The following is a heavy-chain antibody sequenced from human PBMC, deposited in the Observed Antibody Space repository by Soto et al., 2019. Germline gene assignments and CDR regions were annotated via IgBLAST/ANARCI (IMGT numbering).Heavy chain of an antibody. V-gene: IGHV1-18*01. CDR1: GYTFTSYG. Sequence: QVQLVHSGAQVKKPGAAVKVSFKSSGYTFTSYGVSWVRQAPGQGLEWMGWISAYNGNTNYAQKLQGRVTMTTDTSTSTAYMELRSLRSDDTAVYYCARDYGFGELFDPWGQGTLVTVSS. CDR2: ISAYNGNT. D-gene: IGHD3-10*01. J-gene: IGHJ5*02. CDR3: ARDYGFGELFDP.